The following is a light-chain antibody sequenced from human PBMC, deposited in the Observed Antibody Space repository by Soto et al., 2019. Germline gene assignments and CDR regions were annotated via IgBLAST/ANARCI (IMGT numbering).Light chain of an antibody. J-gene: IGKJ4*01. CDR1: QSVSRY. V-gene: IGKV3-11*01. CDR3: QHRSNWPLT. CDR2: DVS. Sequence: EIVMTQSPATLSLSPGERATLSCRASQSVSRYLAWYQQKPGQAPRLLMYDVSNRATGIPARFSGSGSGTDFTLIISSLEPEDFAVYYCQHRSNWPLTFGGGTKVEIK.